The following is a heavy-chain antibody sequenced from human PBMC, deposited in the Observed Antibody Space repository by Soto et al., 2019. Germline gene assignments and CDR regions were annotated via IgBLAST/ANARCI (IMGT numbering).Heavy chain of an antibody. Sequence: QVQLVQSGAEGKKPGSSVKVSCKASGGTFSSYAISWVRQAPGQGLEWMGGIIPIFGTANYAQKFQGRVTITADESTSTAYMELSSLRSEDTAVSYCERGIVGTGSICYYYGMDVWGQGTTVTVSS. V-gene: IGHV1-69*01. D-gene: IGHD1-7*01. J-gene: IGHJ6*02. CDR2: IIPIFGTA. CDR3: ERGIVGTGSICYYYGMDV. CDR1: GGTFSSYA.